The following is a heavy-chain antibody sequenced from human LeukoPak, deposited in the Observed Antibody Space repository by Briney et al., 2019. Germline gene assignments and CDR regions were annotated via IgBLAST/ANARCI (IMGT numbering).Heavy chain of an antibody. V-gene: IGHV4-59*01. CDR1: GGSFSAYY. Sequence: SETLSLTCAVYGGSFSAYYWSWIRQPPGKGLEWIGYIYYSGSTNYNPSLKSRVTISVDTSKNQFSLKLTSVTAADTAVYYCARGREYYMDVWGKGTTVTISS. CDR3: ARGREYYMDV. CDR2: IYYSGST. J-gene: IGHJ6*03.